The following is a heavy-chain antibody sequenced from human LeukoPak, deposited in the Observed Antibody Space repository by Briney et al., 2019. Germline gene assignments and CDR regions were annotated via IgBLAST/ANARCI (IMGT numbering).Heavy chain of an antibody. CDR1: GFTFSSYG. CDR2: ISYDGSNK. Sequence: GSLRLSCAASGFTFSSYGMHWVRQAPGKGLEWVAVISYDGSNKYYADSVKGRFTISRDNSKNTLYLQMNSLRAEDTAVYYCAKADYSGSYYSPITDYWGQGTLVTVSS. CDR3: AKADYSGSYYSPITDY. J-gene: IGHJ4*02. D-gene: IGHD1-26*01. V-gene: IGHV3-30*18.